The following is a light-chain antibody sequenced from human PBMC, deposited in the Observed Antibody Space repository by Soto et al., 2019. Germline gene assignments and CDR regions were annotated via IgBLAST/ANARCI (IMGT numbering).Light chain of an antibody. Sequence: QSVLTQPASVSGSPGQSITVSCTGTSSDVGVYDYVSWYQQHPGKAPKLIIYDVSNRPSGVSDRFSGSKSGNTASLTISGLQAEDADDYYCSSYTSSITLFVFGSGTKVTVL. CDR2: DVS. J-gene: IGLJ1*01. V-gene: IGLV2-14*03. CDR3: SSYTSSITLFV. CDR1: SSDVGVYDY.